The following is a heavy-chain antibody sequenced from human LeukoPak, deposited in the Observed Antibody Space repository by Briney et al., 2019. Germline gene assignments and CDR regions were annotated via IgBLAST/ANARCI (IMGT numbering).Heavy chain of an antibody. V-gene: IGHV4-39*07. D-gene: IGHD1-26*01. CDR2: IYYSGST. CDR3: ARFIVGEFDY. Sequence: SETLSLTCTVSGGSISSSSYYWGWIRQPPGKGLEWIGSIYYSGSTYYNPSLKSRVTISVDTSKNQFSLKLSSVTAADTAVYYCARFIVGEFDYWGQGTLVTVSS. J-gene: IGHJ4*02. CDR1: GGSISSSSYY.